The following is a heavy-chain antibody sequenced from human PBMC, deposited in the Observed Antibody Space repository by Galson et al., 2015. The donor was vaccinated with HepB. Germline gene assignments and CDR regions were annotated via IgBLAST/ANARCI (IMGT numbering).Heavy chain of an antibody. V-gene: IGHV3-49*04. CDR1: GFTFGDYA. CDR2: IRSKAYGGTT. J-gene: IGHJ6*02. Sequence: SLRLSCAASGFTFGDYAMSWVRQAPGKGLERVGFIRSKAYGGTTEYAASVKGRFTISRDDSKSIAYLQMNSLKTEDTAVYYCTRDRSGYDYCYGMDVWGQGTTVTVSS. CDR3: TRDRSGYDYCYGMDV. D-gene: IGHD5-12*01.